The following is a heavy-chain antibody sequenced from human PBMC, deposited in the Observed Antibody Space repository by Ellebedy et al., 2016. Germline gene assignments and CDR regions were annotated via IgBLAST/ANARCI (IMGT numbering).Heavy chain of an antibody. J-gene: IGHJ4*02. D-gene: IGHD5-12*01. CDR3: ARVRGYDPYYFDY. V-gene: IGHV4-30-2*01. Sequence: SETLSLTCAVSGGSISSGGYSWSWIRQPPGKGLEWIGYISHSGTTYYNPSPKSRVTVSVDRSRNQFSLKLSSVTAADTAVYYCARVRGYDPYYFDYWGQGTLVTVSS. CDR2: ISHSGTT. CDR1: GGSISSGGYS.